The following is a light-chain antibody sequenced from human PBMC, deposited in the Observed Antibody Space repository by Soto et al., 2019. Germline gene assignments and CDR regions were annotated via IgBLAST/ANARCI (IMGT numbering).Light chain of an antibody. CDR2: EVN. CDR1: SSDVGGSNY. J-gene: IGLJ2*01. Sequence: QSALTQPPSASGSPGQSVAISCTGTSSDVGGSNYVSWYQRHPGKAPKLMIFEVNNRPSGVPNRFSGSKSGNTASLTVSGRQAEDEDDYYCSSFAGINNPLVFGGGTKLTVL. CDR3: SSFAGINNPLV. V-gene: IGLV2-8*01.